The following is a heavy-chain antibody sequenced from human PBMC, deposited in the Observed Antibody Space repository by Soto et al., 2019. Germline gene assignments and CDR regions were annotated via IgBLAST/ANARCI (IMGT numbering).Heavy chain of an antibody. CDR2: MDPNSGNT. D-gene: IGHD6-19*01. CDR3: ARGNSPIAVACSFDFDY. J-gene: IGHJ4*02. CDR1: GYTFTSYD. V-gene: IGHV1-8*01. Sequence: ASVKVSCKASGYTFTSYDINWVRQATGQGLEWMGGMDPNSGNTGYAQKFQGRVTMTRNTSISTAYMELCSLRSEDTAVYYCARGNSPIAVACSFDFDYWGQGTLVTVSS.